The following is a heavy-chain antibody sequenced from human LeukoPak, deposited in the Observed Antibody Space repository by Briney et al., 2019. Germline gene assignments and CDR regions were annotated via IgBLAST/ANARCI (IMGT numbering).Heavy chain of an antibody. Sequence: PGGSLRLSCAASGFTFSNAWMNWVRQAPGKGLEWVGRIKSKTDGGTTDYAAPVKGRFTISRDDSKNTLYLQMNSLKTEDTAVYYCTTRVEEWFGELYQYYGMDVWGQGTTVTVSS. CDR3: TTRVEEWFGELYQYYGMDV. CDR1: GFTFSNAW. CDR2: IKSKTDGGTT. V-gene: IGHV3-15*07. J-gene: IGHJ6*02. D-gene: IGHD3-10*01.